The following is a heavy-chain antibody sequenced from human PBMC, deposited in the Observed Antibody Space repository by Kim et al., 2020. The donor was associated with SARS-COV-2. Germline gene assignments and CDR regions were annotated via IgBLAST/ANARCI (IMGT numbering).Heavy chain of an antibody. V-gene: IGHV4-59*08. J-gene: IGHJ6*02. CDR3: ARGIDSGYDRGRIYYYYYGMDV. Sequence: SETLSLTCTVSGGSISSYYWSWIRQPPGNGLEWIGYIYYSGITNYNPSLKSRVTISVDTSKNQFSLKLSSVTAADTAVYYCARGIDSGYDRGRIYYYYYGMDVWGQGTTVTVSS. D-gene: IGHD5-12*01. CDR1: GGSISSYY. CDR2: IYYSGIT.